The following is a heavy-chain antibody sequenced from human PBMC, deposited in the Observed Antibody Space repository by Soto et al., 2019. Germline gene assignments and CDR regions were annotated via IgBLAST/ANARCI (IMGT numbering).Heavy chain of an antibody. D-gene: IGHD5-12*01. CDR3: ARSGGGYNPVVSFY. J-gene: IGHJ4*02. CDR2: IYYSGST. V-gene: IGHV4-59*01. CDR1: GGSISSYY. Sequence: PSETLSLTCTVSGGSISSYYWSWIRQPPGKGLEWIGYIYYSGSTNYNPSLKGRVTISVDTSKNQFSLKLSSVTAADTAVYYCARSGGGYNPVVSFYWGQGTLVTVSS.